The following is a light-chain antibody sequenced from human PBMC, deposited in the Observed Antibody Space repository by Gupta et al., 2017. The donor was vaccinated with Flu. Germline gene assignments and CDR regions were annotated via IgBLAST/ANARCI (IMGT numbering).Light chain of an antibody. CDR2: DAV. CDR3: QHRLNWPQT. V-gene: IGKV3-11*01. CDR1: QTVGNY. J-gene: IGKJ1*01. Sequence: EVILTQSPATLSLSPGERATLSCWASQTVGNYLAWYQQKIGQAPRLLIYDAVTRASGIPARFSGSGSGTEFTLTISSLEPEDFAFYYCQHRLNWPQTFGQGTKVEV.